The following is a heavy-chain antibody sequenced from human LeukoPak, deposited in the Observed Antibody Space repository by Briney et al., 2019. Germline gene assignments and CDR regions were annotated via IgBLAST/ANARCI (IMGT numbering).Heavy chain of an antibody. Sequence: GGSLRLSCAASGFTFSSYEMNWVRQAPGKGLEWVSYITSSGSTIYYADSVKGRFTISRDNAKNSLYLQMSSLRAEDTAVYYCARIPRGYSGYTFDYRGQGTLVTFSS. J-gene: IGHJ4*02. CDR2: ITSSGSTI. V-gene: IGHV3-48*03. D-gene: IGHD5-12*01. CDR3: ARIPRGYSGYTFDY. CDR1: GFTFSSYE.